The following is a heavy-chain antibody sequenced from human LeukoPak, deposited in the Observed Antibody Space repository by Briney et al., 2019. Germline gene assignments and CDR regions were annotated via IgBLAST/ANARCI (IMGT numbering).Heavy chain of an antibody. V-gene: IGHV1-18*01. CDR2: INAYNGDT. CDR1: GYTFTSYG. J-gene: IGHJ5*02. D-gene: IGHD3-10*01. CDR3: ARDGSGVWFDP. Sequence: ASVKVSCTASGYTFTSYGISWVRQAPGQGLEWMGWINAYNGDTDYAQNLQGRLTMTTETSTSTAYMELRSLRSDDTAVYYCARDGSGVWFDPWGQGTLLTVSS.